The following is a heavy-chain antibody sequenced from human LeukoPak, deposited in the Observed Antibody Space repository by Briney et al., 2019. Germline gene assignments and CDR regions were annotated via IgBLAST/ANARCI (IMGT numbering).Heavy chain of an antibody. Sequence: XAAXXXTXSSYAMHWVRQAPXKGLEWVAVISYDGSNKYYADSVKGRFTISRDNSKNTLYLQMNSLRAEDTAVYYCARDHTADGNPDYWGQGTLVTVSS. CDR3: ARDHTADGNPDY. V-gene: IGHV3-30*04. D-gene: IGHD5-18*01. J-gene: IGHJ4*02. CDR2: ISYDGSNK. CDR1: XXTXSSYA.